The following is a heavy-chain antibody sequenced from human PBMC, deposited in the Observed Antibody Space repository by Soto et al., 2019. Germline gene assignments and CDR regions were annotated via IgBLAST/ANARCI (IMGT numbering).Heavy chain of an antibody. CDR1: GYSFTSYW. V-gene: IGHV5-10-1*01. Sequence: GESLKISCKGSGYSFTSYWISWVRQMPGKGLEWMGRIDPSDSYTNYSPSFQGHVTISADKSISTAYLQWSSLKASDTAMYYCARQQRSSGFYYYYYGMDVWGQGTTVTVSS. J-gene: IGHJ6*02. CDR3: ARQQRSSGFYYYYYGMDV. CDR2: IDPSDSYT. D-gene: IGHD6-19*01.